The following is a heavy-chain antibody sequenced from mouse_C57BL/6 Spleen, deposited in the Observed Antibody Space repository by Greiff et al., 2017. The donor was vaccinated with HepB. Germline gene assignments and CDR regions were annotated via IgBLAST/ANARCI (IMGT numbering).Heavy chain of an antibody. CDR2: INPNNGGT. V-gene: IGHV1-18*01. D-gene: IGHD1-1*01. Sequence: EVQLQQSGPELVKPGASVKIPCKASGYTFTDYNMDWVKQSHGKSLEWIGDINPNNGGTIYNQKFKGKATLTVDKSSSTAYMELRSLTSEDTAVYYCARETTVVATDAMDYWGQGTSVTVSS. CDR3: ARETTVVATDAMDY. CDR1: GYTFTDYN. J-gene: IGHJ4*01.